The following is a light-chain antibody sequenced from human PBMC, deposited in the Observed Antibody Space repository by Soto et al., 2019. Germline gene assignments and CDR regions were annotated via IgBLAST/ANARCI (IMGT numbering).Light chain of an antibody. CDR2: AAS. J-gene: IGKJ1*01. V-gene: IGKV1-39*01. CDR1: QGISTY. Sequence: DIQMTQSPSSLSASVGDRVTITCRASQGISTYLNWYQQKPGKAPKVLIYAASSLQSGVPSRFSSSGSETDFTLTISSLQPEDCATYSCQQSNSITWTFGQGTKV. CDR3: QQSNSITWT.